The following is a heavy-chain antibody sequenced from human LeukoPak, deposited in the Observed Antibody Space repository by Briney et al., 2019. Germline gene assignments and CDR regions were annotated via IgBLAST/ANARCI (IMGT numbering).Heavy chain of an antibody. CDR3: ATDGARGWIF. V-gene: IGHV3-7*01. J-gene: IGHJ4*02. CDR2: IKDDGRQK. D-gene: IGHD3-3*01. CDR1: GFTFSSYW. Sequence: PGGSLRLSCAASGFTFSSYWMTWVRQAPGKGLEWVANIKDDGRQKYYLESVKGRLTISRDNTKNSVVLQMSSLRPEDTAVYYCATDGARGWIFWGQGTLVTVSS.